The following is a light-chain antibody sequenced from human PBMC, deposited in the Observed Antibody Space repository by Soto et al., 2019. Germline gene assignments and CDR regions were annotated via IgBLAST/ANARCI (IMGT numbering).Light chain of an antibody. V-gene: IGKV4-1*01. CDR3: QQYYSTPLT. J-gene: IGKJ4*01. CDR2: WAS. Sequence: DIVMTQAPDSLAVSLGERATINCKSSQSVLYSSNNKNYLAWYQQKPGQPPKLLIYWASTRESGVPDRFSGSGSGTDFTLTISNLQAEDAAVYYCQQYYSTPLTFGGGTKV. CDR1: QSVLYSSNNKNY.